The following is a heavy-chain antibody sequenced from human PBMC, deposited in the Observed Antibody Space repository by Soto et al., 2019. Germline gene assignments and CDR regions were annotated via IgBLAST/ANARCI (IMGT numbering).Heavy chain of an antibody. J-gene: IGHJ5*02. CDR3: ARDMSSRDGWWFDP. Sequence: QVQLVESGGGVVQPGRSLRLSCAASGFTFSSYGMHWVRQAPGKGLEWVAVIWYDGSNKYYADSVKGRFTISRDNSKNTLYLQMNSLRAEDTAVYYCARDMSSRDGWWFDPWGQGTLVTVSS. D-gene: IGHD2-15*01. CDR1: GFTFSSYG. V-gene: IGHV3-33*01. CDR2: IWYDGSNK.